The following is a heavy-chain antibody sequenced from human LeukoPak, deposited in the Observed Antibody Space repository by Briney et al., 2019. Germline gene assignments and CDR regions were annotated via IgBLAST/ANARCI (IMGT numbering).Heavy chain of an antibody. Sequence: SETLSLTCTVSGGSISSYYWSWIRQAPGKGLEWIGYIYYSGSTNYNPSLKSRVTISVDTSKNQFSLKLSSVTAADTAVYYCASLEDSSGYFFDYWGQGTLVTVSS. D-gene: IGHD3-22*01. CDR3: ASLEDSSGYFFDY. J-gene: IGHJ4*02. CDR2: IYYSGST. V-gene: IGHV4-59*08. CDR1: GGSISSYY.